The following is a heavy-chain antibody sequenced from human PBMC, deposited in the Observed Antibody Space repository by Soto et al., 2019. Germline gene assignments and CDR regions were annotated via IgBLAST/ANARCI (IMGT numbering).Heavy chain of an antibody. V-gene: IGHV5-51*01. CDR2: MYPDDFDT. D-gene: IGHD2-15*01. CDR3: ARYFAGGTRDYGVDV. CDR1: RYSFTSYW. Sequence: GESLKISCKASRYSFTSYWIGWERQMPGKGLEWMGIMYPDDFDTKYSPSFQGQVTISVGKTISTAYLQWSNLKASGTAMYYCARYFAGGTRDYGVDVWGQGTTVTVSS. J-gene: IGHJ6*02.